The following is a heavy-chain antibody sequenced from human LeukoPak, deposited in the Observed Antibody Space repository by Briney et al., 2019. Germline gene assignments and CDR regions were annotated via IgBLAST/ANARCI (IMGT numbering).Heavy chain of an antibody. CDR3: ARVGPGYSYGIYYFDY. CDR2: IYYGGST. CDR1: GGSISSSSYY. D-gene: IGHD5-18*01. J-gene: IGHJ4*02. V-gene: IGHV4-39*07. Sequence: SETLSLTCTVSGGSISSSSYYWGWIRQPPGEGLEWIGSIYYGGSTYYNPSLKSRVTISVDTSKNQFSLKLSSVTAADTAVYYCARVGPGYSYGIYYFDYWGQGTLVTVSS.